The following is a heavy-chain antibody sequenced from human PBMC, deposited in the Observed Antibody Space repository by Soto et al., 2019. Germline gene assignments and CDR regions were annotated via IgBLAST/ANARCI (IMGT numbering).Heavy chain of an antibody. Sequence: GPTLVNPTQTLTLTCTFSGFSLTTVGMGVGWIRQPPGKAVDWLGIIYWDDDKRYSPSLNGRVTFIKDTSKNQVVLTMTNVDPVDTGTYYCAHRNSRMFAFDIWGQGTLVTVSS. V-gene: IGHV2-5*02. J-gene: IGHJ3*02. D-gene: IGHD3-10*02. CDR3: AHRNSRMFAFDI. CDR2: IYWDDDK. CDR1: GFSLTTVGMG.